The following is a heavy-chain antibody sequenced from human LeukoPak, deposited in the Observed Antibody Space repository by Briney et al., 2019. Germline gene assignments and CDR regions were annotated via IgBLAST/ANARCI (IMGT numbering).Heavy chain of an antibody. V-gene: IGHV3-53*05. CDR2: IYSGGST. J-gene: IGHJ3*02. CDR3: ARRGSSGPRAFDI. Sequence: GGSLRLSCAASGFTVSSNYMSWVRQAPGKGLEWVSVIYSGGSTYYADSVKGRFTISRDNSKNTLYLQMDSLRAEDTAVYYCARRGSSGPRAFDIWGQGTMVTVSS. CDR1: GFTVSSNY. D-gene: IGHD6-25*01.